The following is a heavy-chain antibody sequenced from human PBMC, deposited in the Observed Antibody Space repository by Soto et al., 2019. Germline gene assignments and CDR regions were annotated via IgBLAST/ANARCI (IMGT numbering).Heavy chain of an antibody. V-gene: IGHV1-69*06. CDR2: IIPMFDTT. Sequence: QVHLVQSVPEVREPGASVKVSCKASGGSFSSDAITWVRQAPGQGLEWIGEIIPMFDTTNYAPEFQGRVTITADTAPTTVYMEVNRLTPDDTAVYYCAREVVTETTLRYFDFWGQGALVTVSS. CDR1: GGSFSSDA. D-gene: IGHD2-21*02. J-gene: IGHJ4*02. CDR3: AREVVTETTLRYFDF.